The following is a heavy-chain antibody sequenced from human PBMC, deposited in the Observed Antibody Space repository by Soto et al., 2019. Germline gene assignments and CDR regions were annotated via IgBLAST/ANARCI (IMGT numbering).Heavy chain of an antibody. D-gene: IGHD1-7*01. CDR3: ARDGIGGTVFRGFCDY. J-gene: IGHJ4*02. V-gene: IGHV3-33*01. CDR2: ILYDGSNK. Sequence: QKYLVESGGGVVQPGGSLRLSCVASGSIFSGYGMHWVRQAPGKGLDGVAVILYDGSNKYYADSVKGRFTISRDNSKNKLYLQMDSLRAEDTAVYYCARDGIGGTVFRGFCDYWGQGTLVTVSS. CDR1: GSIFSGYG.